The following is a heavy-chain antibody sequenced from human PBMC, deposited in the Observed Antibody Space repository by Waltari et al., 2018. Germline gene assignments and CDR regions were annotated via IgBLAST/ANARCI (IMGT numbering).Heavy chain of an antibody. CDR1: GFTFSSYA. CDR2: MSGIGGST. V-gene: IGHV3-23*01. J-gene: IGHJ4*02. Sequence: EVQLLESGGGLVQPGGSLRLSCAASGFTFSSYAMSWVRQAPGEGLGWVSAMSGIGGSTYHADSVKGRLTISRDNSKNTLYLQMNSLRAEDTAVYYCAKDADYGDYYGYWGQGTLVTVSS. D-gene: IGHD4-17*01. CDR3: AKDADYGDYYGY.